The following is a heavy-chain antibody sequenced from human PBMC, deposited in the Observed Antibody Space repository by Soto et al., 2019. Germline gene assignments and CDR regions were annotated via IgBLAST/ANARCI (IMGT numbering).Heavy chain of an antibody. CDR1: GFTFSSYG. D-gene: IGHD6-13*01. V-gene: IGHV3-30-3*01. CDR2: IPNTENKK. CDR3: ARTAGGRVRGALDI. Sequence: LRLSCVASGFTFSSYGMHWVRQAPGKGLEWVAVIPNTENKKYYADSVKGRFTISRDNSQNTLFLQMDSLMSEDTAVYYCARTAGGRVRGALDIWGQGTMVTVSS. J-gene: IGHJ3*02.